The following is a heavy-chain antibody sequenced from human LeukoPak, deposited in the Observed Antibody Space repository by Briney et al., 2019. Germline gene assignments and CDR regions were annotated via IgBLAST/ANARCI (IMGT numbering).Heavy chain of an antibody. V-gene: IGHV3-48*01. CDR1: GFTFSSYS. Sequence: GGSLRLSCAVSGFTFSSYSMNWVRQAPGKGLEWVSYISGSSSSIYYAASVKGRFTISRDNAKNSLFLQMNSLRAEDTAMYYCARDKEANTMIMVHGAFDIWGQGTMVTVSS. D-gene: IGHD3-22*01. CDR2: ISGSSSSI. J-gene: IGHJ3*02. CDR3: ARDKEANTMIMVHGAFDI.